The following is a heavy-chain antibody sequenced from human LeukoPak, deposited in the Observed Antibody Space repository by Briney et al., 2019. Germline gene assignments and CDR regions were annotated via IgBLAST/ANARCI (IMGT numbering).Heavy chain of an antibody. CDR2: IYYSGST. V-gene: IGHV4-61*08. J-gene: IGHJ4*02. CDR1: GGSISSGDYY. CDR3: ARARAAAGTIDY. Sequence: SETLSLTCTVSGGSISSGDYYWSWIRQPPGKGLEWIGYIYYSGSTNYNPPLKSRVTISVDTSKNQFSLKLSSVTAADTAVYYCARARAAAGTIDYWGQGTLVTVSS. D-gene: IGHD6-13*01.